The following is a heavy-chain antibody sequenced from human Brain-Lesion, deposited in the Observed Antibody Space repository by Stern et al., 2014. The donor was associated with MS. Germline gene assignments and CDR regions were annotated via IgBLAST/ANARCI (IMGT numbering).Heavy chain of an antibody. CDR3: ATLSPGAGGNYYRHFDY. CDR2: FDPEDGET. D-gene: IGHD1-26*01. V-gene: IGHV1-24*01. CDR1: GYTLTEFS. J-gene: IGHJ4*02. Sequence: MQLVESGAEVKKPGASVKVSCKVSGYTLTEFSMHWVRQAPRKGLEWMGGFDPEDGETIYAQKFQGRVTMTEDTSTDTAYMELSSLRSEDPAVYYCATLSPGAGGNYYRHFDYWGQGTLVTVSS.